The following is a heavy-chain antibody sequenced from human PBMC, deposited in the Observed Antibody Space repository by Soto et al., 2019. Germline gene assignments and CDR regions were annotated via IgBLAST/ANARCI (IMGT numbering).Heavy chain of an antibody. CDR2: ISSSSSYI. Sequence: PGGSLRLSCAASGFTFSSYSMKWVRQAPGKGLEWVSSISSSSSYIYYADSVKGRFTISRDNAKNSLYLQMNSLRAEDTAVYYCARVQYQLLSGNAFDIWGQGTMVTVSS. CDR1: GFTFSSYS. D-gene: IGHD2-2*01. J-gene: IGHJ3*02. CDR3: ARVQYQLLSGNAFDI. V-gene: IGHV3-21*01.